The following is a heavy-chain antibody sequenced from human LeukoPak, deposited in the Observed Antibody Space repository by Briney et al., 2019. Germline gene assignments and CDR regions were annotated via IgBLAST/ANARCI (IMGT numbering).Heavy chain of an antibody. CDR3: ARAATYTWNDVNS. Sequence: GGSLRLSCAASGFTFSDYYMNWIRQTPGKGLEGVSYISSSGSIIYYADSVKGRFTISRDNAKNSVYLQMNSLRAEDTAVYYCARAATYTWNDVNSWGQGTLVIVSS. D-gene: IGHD1-20*01. J-gene: IGHJ4*02. CDR1: GFTFSDYY. CDR2: ISSSGSII. V-gene: IGHV3-11*01.